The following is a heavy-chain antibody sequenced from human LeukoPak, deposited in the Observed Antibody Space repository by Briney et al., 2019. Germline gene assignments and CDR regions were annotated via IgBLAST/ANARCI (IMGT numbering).Heavy chain of an antibody. CDR1: GGSFSSYA. V-gene: IGHV1-69*04. Sequence: SVKVSCKASGGSFSSYAISWVRQAPGQGLEWMGRIIPIFGIANYAQKFQGRVTITADKSTSTAYMELSSLRSEDTAVYYCARGIPRFDPWGQGTLVTVSS. CDR2: IIPIFGIA. J-gene: IGHJ5*02. CDR3: ARGIPRFDP.